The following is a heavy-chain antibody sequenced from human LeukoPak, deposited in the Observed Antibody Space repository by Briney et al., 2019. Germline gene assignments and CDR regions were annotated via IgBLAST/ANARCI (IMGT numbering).Heavy chain of an antibody. Sequence: SETLSLTCTVSGGSISGSSYYWGWIRQPPGKGLEWIGSIYYSGSTYYNPSLKSRVTISVDTSKNQFSLKLSSVTAADTAVYYCARRSIAAARTYYYYGMDVWGQGTTVTVSS. CDR2: IYYSGST. V-gene: IGHV4-39*01. CDR3: ARRSIAAARTYYYYGMDV. D-gene: IGHD6-13*01. J-gene: IGHJ6*02. CDR1: GGSISGSSYY.